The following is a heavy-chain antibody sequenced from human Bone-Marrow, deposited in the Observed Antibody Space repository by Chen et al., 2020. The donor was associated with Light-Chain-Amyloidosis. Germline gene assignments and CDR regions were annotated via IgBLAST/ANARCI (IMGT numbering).Heavy chain of an antibody. J-gene: IGHJ2*01. CDR3: ARGHLNNFDL. D-gene: IGHD3-3*02. CDR1: EFNFNNDA. V-gene: IGHV3-23*01. Sequence: EVQLLESGGGLVQRGGSLRLSCAASEFNFNNDAMSWVRQAPGKGLEWVSGINSSGGSTYYIDSVKGRFTISRDNSKNTLYLQMNSLRADNTAVYFCARGHLNNFDLWGRGTLVTVSA. CDR2: INSSGGST.